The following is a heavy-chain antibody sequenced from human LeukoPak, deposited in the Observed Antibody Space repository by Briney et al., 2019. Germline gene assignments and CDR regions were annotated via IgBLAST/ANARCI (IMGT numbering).Heavy chain of an antibody. J-gene: IGHJ6*02. CDR3: ARGYGGSGSYYYYGMDI. V-gene: IGHV4-38-2*02. D-gene: IGHD3-10*01. CDR1: GYSISSGFY. Sequence: SESLSLTCTVSGYSISSGFYWGWIRQSPEKGLEWIGTIYHSGSTYYNPSLKSRVTISIDTSKNQIFLKLSSVTAADTAVYYCARGYGGSGSYYYYGMDIWGQGTTVTVSS. CDR2: IYHSGST.